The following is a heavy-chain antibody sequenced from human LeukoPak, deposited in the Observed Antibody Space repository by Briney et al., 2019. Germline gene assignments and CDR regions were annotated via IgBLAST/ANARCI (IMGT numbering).Heavy chain of an antibody. J-gene: IGHJ5*02. CDR1: GFTFSSYG. CDR3: AKDRYAKRVTYAPFDP. CDR2: IWYDGSNK. D-gene: IGHD2-2*01. Sequence: PGGSLRLSCAASGFTFSSYGMHWVRQAPGKGLEWVAVIWYDGSNKYYADSVKGRFTISRDNSKNTLYLQMNSLRAEDTAVYYCAKDRYAKRVTYAPFDPWGQGTLVTVSS. V-gene: IGHV3-33*06.